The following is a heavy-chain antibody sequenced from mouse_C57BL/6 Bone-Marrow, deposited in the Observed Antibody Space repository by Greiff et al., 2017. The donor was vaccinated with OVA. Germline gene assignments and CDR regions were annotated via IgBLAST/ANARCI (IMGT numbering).Heavy chain of an antibody. CDR2: IDPENGDT. V-gene: IGHV14-4*01. CDR1: GFNIKDDY. Sequence: EVKLVESGAELVRPGASVKLSCTASGFNIKDDYMHWVKQRPEQGLEWIGWIDPENGDTEYASKFQGKATITADTSSNTAYLQLSSLTSEDTAVYYCTRTFFGYWGQGTTLTVSS. J-gene: IGHJ2*01. CDR3: TRTFFGY.